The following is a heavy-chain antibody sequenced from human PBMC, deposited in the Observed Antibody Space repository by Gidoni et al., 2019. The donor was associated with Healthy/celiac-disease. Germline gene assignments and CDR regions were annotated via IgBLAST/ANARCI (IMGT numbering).Heavy chain of an antibody. CDR3: AHIVGADYYYYYYGMDV. D-gene: IGHD1-26*01. Sequence: QITLKESGPTLVKPTQTLTLTCTLSGFSLSTSGVGVGWIRQPPGKALEWLALIYWNDDKRYSPSLKSRLTITKDTSKNQVVLTMTNMDPVDTATYYCAHIVGADYYYYYYGMDVWGQGTTVTVSS. CDR1: GFSLSTSGVG. J-gene: IGHJ6*02. CDR2: IYWNDDK. V-gene: IGHV2-5*01.